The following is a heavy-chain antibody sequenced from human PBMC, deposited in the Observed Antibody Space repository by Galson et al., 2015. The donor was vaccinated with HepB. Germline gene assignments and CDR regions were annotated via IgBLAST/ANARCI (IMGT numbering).Heavy chain of an antibody. J-gene: IGHJ5*02. Sequence: SVKVSCKASGGTFSSHAISWVRQAPGQGLEWMGGIIPIFGTANYAQKFQGRVTITADESTSTAYMELSSLRSEDTAVYYCATSNPDCSGGSCYDNWFDPWGQGTLVTVSS. CDR3: ATSNPDCSGGSCYDNWFDP. D-gene: IGHD2-15*01. V-gene: IGHV1-69*13. CDR1: GGTFSSHA. CDR2: IIPIFGTA.